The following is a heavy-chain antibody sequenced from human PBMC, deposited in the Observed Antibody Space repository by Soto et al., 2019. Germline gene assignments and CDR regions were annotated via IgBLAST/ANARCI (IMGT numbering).Heavy chain of an antibody. CDR1: GFTFSSYA. Sequence: EVQLLESGGGLVQPGGSLRLSCAGSGFTFSSYAMSWVRQAPGKGLEWVSTISGSGGSTYYADSVKGRFTISRDNSKNTLYLQMNSLRAEDTAVYYCAKVDIVVVVAATIGVGMDVWGKGTTVTVSS. CDR2: ISGSGGST. CDR3: AKVDIVVVVAATIGVGMDV. V-gene: IGHV3-23*01. J-gene: IGHJ6*04. D-gene: IGHD2-15*01.